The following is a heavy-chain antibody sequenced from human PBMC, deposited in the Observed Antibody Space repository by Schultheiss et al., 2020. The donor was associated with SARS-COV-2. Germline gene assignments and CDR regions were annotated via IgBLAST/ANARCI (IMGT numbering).Heavy chain of an antibody. D-gene: IGHD5-18*01. CDR1: GGSISSGSYY. CDR3: ARGGGDTATFWY. CDR2: IYTSGST. V-gene: IGHV4-61*02. Sequence: SETLSLTCTVSGGSISSGSYYWSWIRQPAGKGLEWIGRIYTSGSTNYNPSLKSRVTISVDTSKNQFSLKLSSVTAADTAVYYCARGGGDTATFWYWGQGTLVTVSS. J-gene: IGHJ4*02.